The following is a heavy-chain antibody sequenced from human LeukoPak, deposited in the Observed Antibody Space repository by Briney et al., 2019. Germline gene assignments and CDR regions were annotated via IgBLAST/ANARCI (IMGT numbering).Heavy chain of an antibody. J-gene: IGHJ6*03. D-gene: IGHD4-17*01. CDR3: ARVGAATTSGSHYHMDV. V-gene: IGHV4-61*02. CDR1: GGSISSSSYY. Sequence: PSETLSLTCTVSGGSISSSSYYWGWIRQPAGKGLEWVGRIHTSGTTNYNPSLRSRITTSIDTSKSQFSLRLSSMTAADTAVYYCARVGAATTSGSHYHMDVWGKGTTVTVSS. CDR2: IHTSGTT.